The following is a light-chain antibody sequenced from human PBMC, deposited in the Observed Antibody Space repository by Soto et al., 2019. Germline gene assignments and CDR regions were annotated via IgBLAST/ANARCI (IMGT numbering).Light chain of an antibody. CDR1: QSISTY. CDR2: TAS. J-gene: IGKJ5*01. Sequence: DIQFTQSPSSLSASVGERFSITCRASQSISTYLNWYQQKPGKAPNLLIYTASSLQSGVPSRFSGRRSGTDFTLTISSLQPEDFATYYCQQSYSTPITFGQGTRLEIK. V-gene: IGKV1-39*01. CDR3: QQSYSTPIT.